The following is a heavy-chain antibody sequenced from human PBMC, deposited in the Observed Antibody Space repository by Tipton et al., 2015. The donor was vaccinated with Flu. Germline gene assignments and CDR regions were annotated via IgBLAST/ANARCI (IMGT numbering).Heavy chain of an antibody. CDR2: IYSGGST. CDR3: ARKRVWISDWYFDL. V-gene: IGHV3-53*01. J-gene: IGHJ2*01. D-gene: IGHD5-12*01. CDR1: GFTVSSNY. Sequence: QLVQSGGGLIQPGGSLRLSCAASGFTVSSNYMSWVRQAPGKGLEWVSVIYSGGSTYYADSVKGRFTISRDNSKNTLYLQMNSLRAEDTAVYYCARKRVWISDWYFDLWGRGTLVTVSS.